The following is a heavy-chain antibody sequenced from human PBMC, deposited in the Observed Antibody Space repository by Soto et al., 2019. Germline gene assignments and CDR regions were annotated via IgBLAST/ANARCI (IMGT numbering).Heavy chain of an antibody. J-gene: IGHJ5*02. D-gene: IGHD6-19*01. Sequence: ASVKVSCKASGYTFTSYAMHWVRQAPGQRLEWMGWINADNGNTKYAQKLQGRVTMTTDTSTSTAYMELRSLRSDDTAVYYCARVKASGWLNWFDPWGQGTLVTVSS. CDR2: INADNGNT. V-gene: IGHV1-3*01. CDR1: GYTFTSYA. CDR3: ARVKASGWLNWFDP.